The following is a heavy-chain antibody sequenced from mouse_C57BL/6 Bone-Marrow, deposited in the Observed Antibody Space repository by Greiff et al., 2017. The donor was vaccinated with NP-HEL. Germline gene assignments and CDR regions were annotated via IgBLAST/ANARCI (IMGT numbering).Heavy chain of an antibody. CDR2: ISNGGGST. Sequence: DVKLVESGGGLVQPGGSLKLSCAASGFTFSDYYMYWVRQTPEKRLEWVAYISNGGGSTYYPDTVKGRFTLSRDNAKNTLYLQMSRRKSEDTAMYYCARQTAQAPFAYWGQGTLVTVSA. CDR3: ARQTAQAPFAY. D-gene: IGHD3-2*02. V-gene: IGHV5-12*01. CDR1: GFTFSDYY. J-gene: IGHJ3*01.